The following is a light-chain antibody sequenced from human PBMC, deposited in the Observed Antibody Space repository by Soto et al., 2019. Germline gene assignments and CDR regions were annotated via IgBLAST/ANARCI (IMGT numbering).Light chain of an antibody. V-gene: IGKV1-39*01. Sequence: DIQMTQSPCSLSASVGERVTITCGASQSISSYLNWYQQKPGKAPKLLIYAASSLQSGVPSRFSGSGSGTDFTLTISSLQPEDFAPYYCQQSYSTLYTLGQGTKLEIK. J-gene: IGKJ2*01. CDR1: QSISSY. CDR2: AAS. CDR3: QQSYSTLYT.